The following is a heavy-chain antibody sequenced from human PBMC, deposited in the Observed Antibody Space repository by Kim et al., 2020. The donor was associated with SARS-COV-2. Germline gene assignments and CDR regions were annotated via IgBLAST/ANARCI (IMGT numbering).Heavy chain of an antibody. CDR1: GFTFSDHY. V-gene: IGHV3-72*01. J-gene: IGHJ4*02. CDR2: TRNKANSYTT. CDR3: ARTTASQLDY. Sequence: GGSLRLSCAASGFTFSDHYMDWVRQAPGKGLEWVGRTRNKANSYTTEYAASVKGRFTISRDDSKNSLYLQMNSLKTEDTAVYYCARTTASQLDYWGQGTLVTVSS. D-gene: IGHD4-17*01.